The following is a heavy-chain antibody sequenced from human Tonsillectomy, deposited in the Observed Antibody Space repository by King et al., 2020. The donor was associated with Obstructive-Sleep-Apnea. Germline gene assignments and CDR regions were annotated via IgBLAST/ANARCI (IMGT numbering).Heavy chain of an antibody. Sequence: VQLVESGAEVKKPGESLKISCKGSGYSFTSYWIGWVRQMPGKGLEWMGIIYPGDSDTRYRPSFQGQGTISADKSISTAYLQWSRLKASDTAMYYCARPSPLYGDYGTFDYWGQGTLVTVSS. V-gene: IGHV5-51*01. D-gene: IGHD4-17*01. CDR1: GYSFTSYW. J-gene: IGHJ4*02. CDR3: ARPSPLYGDYGTFDY. CDR2: IYPGDSDT.